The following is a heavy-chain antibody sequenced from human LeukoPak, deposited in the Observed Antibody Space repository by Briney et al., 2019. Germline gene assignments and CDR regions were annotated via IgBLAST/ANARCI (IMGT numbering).Heavy chain of an antibody. J-gene: IGHJ4*02. Sequence: SETLPLTCTVSGGSISSYYWSWIRQPPGKGLEWIGYIYTSGSTNYNPSLKSRVTISVDTSKNQFSLKLSSVTAADTAVYYCARHPTYSTPYYFDYWGQGTLVTVSS. CDR3: ARHPTYSTPYYFDY. D-gene: IGHD4-11*01. V-gene: IGHV4-4*09. CDR2: IYTSGST. CDR1: GGSISSYY.